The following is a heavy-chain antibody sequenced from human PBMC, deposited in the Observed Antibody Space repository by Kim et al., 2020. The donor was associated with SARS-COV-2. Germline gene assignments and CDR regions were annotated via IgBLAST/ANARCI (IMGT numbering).Heavy chain of an antibody. Sequence: VKGRLTISRDNSKNTLYLQMNNLRAEDTAVYYCAKERRQYCSGGSCHLEYWGQGTLVTVSS. J-gene: IGHJ4*02. D-gene: IGHD2-15*01. CDR3: AKERRQYCSGGSCHLEY. V-gene: IGHV3-33*06.